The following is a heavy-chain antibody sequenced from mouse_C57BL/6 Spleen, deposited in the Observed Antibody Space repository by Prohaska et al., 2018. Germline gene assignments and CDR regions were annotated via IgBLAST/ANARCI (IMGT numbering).Heavy chain of an antibody. J-gene: IGHJ2*01. CDR3: ASYDGYYVDY. Sequence: HGKSLEWIGDINPNNGGTSYNQKFKRKATLTVDKSSSTAYMELRSLTSEDSAGYYCASYDGYYVDYWGQGTTLTVSS. V-gene: IGHV1-26*01. CDR2: INPNNGGT. D-gene: IGHD2-3*01.